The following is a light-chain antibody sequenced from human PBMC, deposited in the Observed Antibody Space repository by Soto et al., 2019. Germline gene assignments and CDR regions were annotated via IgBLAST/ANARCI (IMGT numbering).Light chain of an antibody. V-gene: IGKV1-27*01. CDR2: AAS. CDR1: QGISSH. Sequence: DIQMTQSPSSLSASVGDRVTISCRASQGISSHLAWYQQKPGKVPKLLIYAASTLQSGVPSRFSGSGSGTDFTLTISSLQPEDVATYYCQKYNGAPRTFGQGTKVDIK. J-gene: IGKJ1*01. CDR3: QKYNGAPRT.